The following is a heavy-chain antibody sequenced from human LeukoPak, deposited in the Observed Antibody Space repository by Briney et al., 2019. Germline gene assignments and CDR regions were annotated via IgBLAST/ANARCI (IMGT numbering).Heavy chain of an antibody. D-gene: IGHD2-2*01. CDR1: GGSISSGGYY. CDR2: IYYSGST. V-gene: IGHV4-31*03. J-gene: IGHJ5*02. CDR3: ASVYPPLVPRFDP. Sequence: SETLSLTCTVSGGSISSGGYYWSWIRQHPGKGLEWIGYIYYSGSTYYNPSLKSRVTISVDTSKNQFSLKLSSVTAADTAVYYCASVYPPLVPRFDPWGQGTLVTVSS.